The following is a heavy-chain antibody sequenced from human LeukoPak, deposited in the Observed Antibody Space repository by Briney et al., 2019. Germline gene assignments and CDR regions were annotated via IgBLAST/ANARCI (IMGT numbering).Heavy chain of an antibody. Sequence: GGSLRLSCAASGFTFSSYSMNWVRQAPGKGLEWVSSISSSSSYIYYADSVKGRFTISRDNAKNSLYLQMNSLRAEDTAVYYCARGKWGYYYDSSGYYYGFDYWAREPWSPSPQ. CDR3: ARGKWGYYYDSSGYYYGFDY. V-gene: IGHV3-21*01. CDR1: GFTFSSYS. J-gene: IGHJ4*02. D-gene: IGHD3-22*01. CDR2: ISSSSSYI.